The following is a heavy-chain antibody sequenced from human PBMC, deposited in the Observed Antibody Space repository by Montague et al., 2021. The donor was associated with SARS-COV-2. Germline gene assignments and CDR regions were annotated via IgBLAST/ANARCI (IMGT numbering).Heavy chain of an antibody. CDR1: GGSFSGYY. J-gene: IGHJ4*02. D-gene: IGHD6-19*01. CDR3: ARGSRQWLVRPPHYYYFDY. Sequence: SETLSLTCAVYGGSFSGYYWSWIRQPPGKGLEWIREINHSGSTNYNPSLKSRVTISVDTSKNQFSLKLSSVTAADTAVYYCARGSRQWLVRPPHYYYFDYWGQGTLVTVSP. V-gene: IGHV4-34*01. CDR2: INHSGST.